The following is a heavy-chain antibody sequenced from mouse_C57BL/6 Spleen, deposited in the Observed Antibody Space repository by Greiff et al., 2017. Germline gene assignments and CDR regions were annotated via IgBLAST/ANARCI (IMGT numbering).Heavy chain of an antibody. CDR3: AKGSSYVWFAY. J-gene: IGHJ3*01. CDR1: GFTFSSYG. Sequence: EVQLVESGGDLVKPGGSLKLSCAASGFTFSSYGMSWVRQTPDKRLEWVATISSGGSYTYYPDSVKGRFTLSRDNAKNTLYLQMSSLKSEDTAMYYCAKGSSYVWFAYWGQGTLVTVSA. V-gene: IGHV5-6*01. D-gene: IGHD1-1*01. CDR2: ISSGGSYT.